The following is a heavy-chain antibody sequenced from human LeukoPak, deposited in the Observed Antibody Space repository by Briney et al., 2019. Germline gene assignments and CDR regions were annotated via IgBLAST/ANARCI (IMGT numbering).Heavy chain of an antibody. CDR1: GGSFSGYY. V-gene: IGHV4-34*01. Sequence: PSETLSLTCAVYGGSFSGYYWSWIRQPPGKGLEWIGEINHSGSTNYNPSLKSRVTISVDTSKNQFSLKLSSVTAADTAVYYCARGHSISTVVIPPYRWGQGTLVTVPS. CDR2: INHSGST. D-gene: IGHD4-23*01. CDR3: ARGHSISTVVIPPYR. J-gene: IGHJ4*02.